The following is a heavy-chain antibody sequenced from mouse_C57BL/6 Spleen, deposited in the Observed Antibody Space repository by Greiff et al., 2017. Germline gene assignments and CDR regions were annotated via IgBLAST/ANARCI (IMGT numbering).Heavy chain of an antibody. Sequence: VQLQQPGTELVKPGASVKLSCKASGYTFTSYWMHWVKQRPGQGLEWIGNINPSNGGTNYNEKFKSKATLTVDKSSSTAYMQLSSLTSEDSAVYYCARGILLLSYYFDYWGQGTTLTVSS. CDR1: GYTFTSYW. D-gene: IGHD1-1*01. V-gene: IGHV1-53*01. CDR2: INPSNGGT. J-gene: IGHJ2*01. CDR3: ARGILLLSYYFDY.